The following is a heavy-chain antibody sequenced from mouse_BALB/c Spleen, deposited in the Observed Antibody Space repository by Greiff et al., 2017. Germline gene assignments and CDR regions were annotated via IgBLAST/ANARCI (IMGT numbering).Heavy chain of an antibody. J-gene: IGHJ4*01. CDR2: ISSGGST. D-gene: IGHD1-2*01. CDR1: GFTFSSYA. CDR3: ARGYGGYAMDY. Sequence: EVMLVESGGGLVQPGGSLKLSCAASGFTFSSYAMSWVRQTPEKRLEWVASISSGGSTYYPDSVKGRFTISRDNARNILYLQMSSLRSEDTAMYYCARGYGGYAMDYWGQGTSVTVSS. V-gene: IGHV5-6-5*01.